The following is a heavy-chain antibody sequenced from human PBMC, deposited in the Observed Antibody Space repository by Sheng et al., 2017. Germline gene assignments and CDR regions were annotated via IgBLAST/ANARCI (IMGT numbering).Heavy chain of an antibody. CDR3: ASRGVLRYFDWIPRAFDI. CDR1: GYSISSGYY. J-gene: IGHJ3*02. D-gene: IGHD3-9*01. CDR2: IYHSGST. V-gene: IGHV4-38-2*02. Sequence: QVQLQESGPGLVKPSETLSLTCTVSGYSISSGYYWGWIRQPPGKGLEWIGSIYHSGSTYYNPSLKSRVTISVDTSKNQFSLKLSSVTAADTAVYYCASRGVLRYFDWIPRAFDIWGQGTMVTVSS.